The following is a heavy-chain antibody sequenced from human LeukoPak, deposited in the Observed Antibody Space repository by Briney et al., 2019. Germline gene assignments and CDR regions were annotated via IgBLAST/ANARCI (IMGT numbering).Heavy chain of an antibody. J-gene: IGHJ4*02. CDR2: INQGGSDQ. CDR3: ARNPSGGPKGY. V-gene: IGHV3-7*03. D-gene: IGHD3-10*01. Sequence: PGGSLRLSCAASGFIFNNYWMSWVRQAPGKGLEWVANINQGGSDQYYVDSVKGRFTISRDNSKNSLYLQMNSLRAEDTAIYYCARNPSGGPKGYWGQGTLVTVSS. CDR1: GFIFNNYW.